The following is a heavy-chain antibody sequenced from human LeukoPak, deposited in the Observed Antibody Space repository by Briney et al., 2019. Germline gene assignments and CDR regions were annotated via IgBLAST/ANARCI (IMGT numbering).Heavy chain of an antibody. Sequence: SETLYLTCTVSGGSISSSSYYWGWIRQPPGKGLEWIGSIYYSGSTYYNPSLKSRVTISVDTSKTQFSLKLSSVTAADTAVYYCAKTWKPVPFDYWGQGTLVTVSS. CDR2: IYYSGST. V-gene: IGHV4-39*01. J-gene: IGHJ4*02. CDR3: AKTWKPVPFDY. CDR1: GGSISSSSYY. D-gene: IGHD1-14*01.